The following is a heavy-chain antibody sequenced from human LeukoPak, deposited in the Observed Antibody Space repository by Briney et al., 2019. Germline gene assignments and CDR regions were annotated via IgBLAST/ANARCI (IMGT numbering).Heavy chain of an antibody. CDR1: GGSISSYY. CDR2: IYYSGST. J-gene: IGHJ4*02. V-gene: IGHV4-59*12. Sequence: PSETLSLTCTVSGGSISSYYWSWIRQPPGKGLEWIGYIYYSGSTNYNPSLKSRVTISVDTSKNQFSLKLSSVTAADTAVYYCARGPYYDSSGLYWGQGTLVTVSS. D-gene: IGHD3-22*01. CDR3: ARGPYYDSSGLY.